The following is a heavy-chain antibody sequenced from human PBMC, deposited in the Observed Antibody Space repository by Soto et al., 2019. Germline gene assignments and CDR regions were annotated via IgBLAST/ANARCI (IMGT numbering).Heavy chain of an antibody. V-gene: IGHV3-23*01. CDR1: GFTLSSYA. J-gene: IGHJ1*01. D-gene: IGHD4-17*01. CDR3: AKETDYGVYPIQH. CDR2: IIGSGGST. Sequence: EVQLLESGGGLVQPGGSLRLSCAASGFTLSSYAMSWVRQAPGKGLVWVSPIIGSGGSTYYADSVKGRFTVSRDNAKNKLYLQMNSLGADDTAVYYWAKETDYGVYPIQHRGKVTLVTLST.